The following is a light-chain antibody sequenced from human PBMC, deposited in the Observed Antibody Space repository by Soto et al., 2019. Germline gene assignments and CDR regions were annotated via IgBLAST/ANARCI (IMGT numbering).Light chain of an antibody. Sequence: DIQMTQSPSTLSASVGDRVTITCRASQSIGSWLAWYQQKPGKAPELLIYDASSLQSGVPSRFSGSGSGTEFTLTISSLQPDDFATYYCQQYNSPWTFGQGTKVEIK. CDR2: DAS. CDR3: QQYNSPWT. J-gene: IGKJ1*01. CDR1: QSIGSW. V-gene: IGKV1-5*01.